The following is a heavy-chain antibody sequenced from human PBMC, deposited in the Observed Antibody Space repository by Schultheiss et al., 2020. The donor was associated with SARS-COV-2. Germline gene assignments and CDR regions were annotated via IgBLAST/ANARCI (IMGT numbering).Heavy chain of an antibody. CDR3: ARESDYYDSSGPTLPDY. CDR2: IYYSGST. V-gene: IGHV4-59*12. J-gene: IGHJ4*02. D-gene: IGHD3-22*01. CDR1: GGSISSYY. Sequence: SETLSLTCTVSGGSISSYYWSWIRQPPGKGLEWIGYIYYSGSTNYNPSLTSRVTISVDTSKNQFSLKLSSVTAADTAVYYCARESDYYDSSGPTLPDYWGQGTLVTVSS.